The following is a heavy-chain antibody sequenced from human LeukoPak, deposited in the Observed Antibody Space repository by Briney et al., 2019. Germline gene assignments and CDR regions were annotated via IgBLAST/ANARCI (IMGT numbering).Heavy chain of an antibody. Sequence: GGSLRLSCAASGFTFSSYGMHWVRQAPGKGLEWVAAICHDGSNRYYADSVKGRFTISRDNSRKTVSVQMSSLGPEDTAVYYCAREGRSSSWSYYFDYWGQGTLVTVSS. J-gene: IGHJ4*02. CDR2: ICHDGSNR. CDR1: GFTFSSYG. D-gene: IGHD2-2*01. CDR3: AREGRSSSWSYYFDY. V-gene: IGHV3-33*01.